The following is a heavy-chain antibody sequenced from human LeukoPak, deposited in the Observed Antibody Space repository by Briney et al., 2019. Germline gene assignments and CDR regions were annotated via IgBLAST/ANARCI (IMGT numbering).Heavy chain of an antibody. CDR2: IIPILGIA. CDR1: GGTFSSYA. Sequence: SVKVSCKASGGTFSSYAISWVRQAPGQGLEWMGRIIPILGIANYAQKFQGRVTITADKSTSTAYMELSSLRSEDTAVYYCARAADYGDYDYWGQGTLVTVSS. CDR3: ARAADYGDYDY. D-gene: IGHD4-17*01. V-gene: IGHV1-69*04. J-gene: IGHJ4*02.